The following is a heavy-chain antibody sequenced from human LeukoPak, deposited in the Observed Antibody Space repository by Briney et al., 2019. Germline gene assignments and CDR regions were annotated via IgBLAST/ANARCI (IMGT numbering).Heavy chain of an antibody. CDR2: IYYSGST. CDR1: GGSISSYY. CDR3: ARPQFYDYVWGSYQV. V-gene: IGHV4-59*08. J-gene: IGHJ4*02. D-gene: IGHD3-16*02. Sequence: SETLSLTCTVSGGSISSYYWSWIRQPPGKRLEWIGHIYYSGSTNYNPSLKSRVTISVDTSKNQFSLKLSSVTAADTAVYYCARPQFYDYVWGSYQVWGQGTLVTVSS.